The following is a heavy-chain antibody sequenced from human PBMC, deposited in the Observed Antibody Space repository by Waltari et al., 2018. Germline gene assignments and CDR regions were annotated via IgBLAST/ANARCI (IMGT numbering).Heavy chain of an antibody. D-gene: IGHD2-8*01. V-gene: IGHV3-9*01. J-gene: IGHJ5*02. CDR2: ISWNSGSI. Sequence: EVQLVESGGGLVQPGRSLRLSCAASGFTFADYAMHWVRQAPGKGLEWVSGISWNSGSIGYADAVKGRFTSSRDNAKNSLYLQMNSLGAEDTALDYCAKGLMVYAGWFDPWGQGTLVTVSS. CDR1: GFTFADYA. CDR3: AKGLMVYAGWFDP.